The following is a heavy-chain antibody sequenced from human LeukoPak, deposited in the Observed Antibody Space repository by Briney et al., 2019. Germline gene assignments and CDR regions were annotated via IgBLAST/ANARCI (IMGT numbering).Heavy chain of an antibody. Sequence: SETLSLTCTVSGGSISSYYWSWIRQPPGKGLEWIGYIYYSGSTNYNPSLKSRVTISVDTSKNQFSLKLSSVTAADTAVYYCARIQVYYYDSSGPMGPHRKGWFDPWGQGTLVTVSS. CDR2: IYYSGST. D-gene: IGHD3-22*01. V-gene: IGHV4-59*12. J-gene: IGHJ5*02. CDR1: GGSISSYY. CDR3: ARIQVYYYDSSGPMGPHRKGWFDP.